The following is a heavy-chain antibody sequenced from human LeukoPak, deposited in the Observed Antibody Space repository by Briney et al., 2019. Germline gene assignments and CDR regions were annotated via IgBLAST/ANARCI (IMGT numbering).Heavy chain of an antibody. D-gene: IGHD3-22*01. CDR1: GGTFSSYA. CDR3: ARVWGQGSSGYYPF. CDR2: IIPLFGTA. Sequence: ASVKVSCKASGGTFSSYAISWVRQVPGQGLDWMGGIIPLFGTAHYTQKFQGRVTITADESTSTVYMELSSLRSVDTAVYYCARVWGQGSSGYYPFWGQGTLVTVSS. J-gene: IGHJ4*02. V-gene: IGHV1-69*13.